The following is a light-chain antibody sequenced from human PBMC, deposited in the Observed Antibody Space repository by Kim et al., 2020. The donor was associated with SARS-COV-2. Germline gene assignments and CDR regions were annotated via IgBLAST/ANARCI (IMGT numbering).Light chain of an antibody. J-gene: IGKJ4*01. Sequence: ETVMTQSPATLSVSPGERATLSCRASQSVSSNLAWYQQKPGQTPRLLIYGASTRATGIPARFSGSGSGTEFTLTISSLQSEDFAVYYCHQYNNWPRTFGGGTKVDIK. CDR3: HQYNNWPRT. CDR2: GAS. CDR1: QSVSSN. V-gene: IGKV3-15*01.